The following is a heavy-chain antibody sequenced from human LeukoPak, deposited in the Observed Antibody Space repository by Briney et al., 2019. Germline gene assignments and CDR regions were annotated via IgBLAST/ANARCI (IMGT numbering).Heavy chain of an antibody. J-gene: IGHJ5*02. CDR3: ATLASSGWYASSANSSSNWFDP. CDR2: IIPILGIA. D-gene: IGHD6-19*01. CDR1: GGTFSSYA. Sequence: GSSVKVSCKASGGTFSSYAISWVRQAPGQGLEWMGRIIPILGIANYAQKFQGRVTITADKSTSTAYMELSSLRSEDTAVYYCATLASSGWYASSANSSSNWFDPRSQGTLVTVSS. V-gene: IGHV1-69*04.